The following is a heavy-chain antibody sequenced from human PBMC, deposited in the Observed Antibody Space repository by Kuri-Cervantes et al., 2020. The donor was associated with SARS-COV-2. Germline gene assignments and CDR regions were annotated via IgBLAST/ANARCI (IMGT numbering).Heavy chain of an antibody. J-gene: IGHJ5*02. Sequence: SVKVSCKASGGTFSSYAISWVRQAPGQGLEWMGGIIPIFGTANYAQKFQGRVTITRNTSISTAYMELSSLRSEDTAVYYCARQRVYCSSTSCYGRGWFDPWGQGTLVTVSS. D-gene: IGHD2-2*01. CDR1: GGTFSSYA. CDR3: ARQRVYCSSTSCYGRGWFDP. V-gene: IGHV1-69*05. CDR2: IIPIFGTA.